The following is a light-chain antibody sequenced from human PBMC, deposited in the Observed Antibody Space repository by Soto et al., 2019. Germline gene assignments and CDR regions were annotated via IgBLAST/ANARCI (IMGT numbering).Light chain of an antibody. CDR3: QQYYSRVT. J-gene: IGKJ1*01. CDR1: QSISSW. V-gene: IGKV1-5*03. Sequence: DIQMTQSPSTLSASGGDRVTITCRANQSISSWLAWYQRRPGKAPRLLISKASSLESGVPSRFSGGGFGTEFTLTIRSLQPDDFATYYCQQYYSRVTFGQGTTVEIK. CDR2: KAS.